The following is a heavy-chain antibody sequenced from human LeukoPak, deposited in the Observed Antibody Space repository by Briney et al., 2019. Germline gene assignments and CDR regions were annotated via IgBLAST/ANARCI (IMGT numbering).Heavy chain of an antibody. D-gene: IGHD6-6*01. CDR3: SSEYSGSSKRG. CDR2: IYYGGST. J-gene: IGHJ4*02. V-gene: IGHV4-39*01. Sequence: PSETLSLTCTVSGGSISSSNYYWAWIRQPPGKGLEWIGSIYYGGSTYYNPSLKSRVTISVDTSENQFSLKLTSVTAADTAVYFCSSEYSGSSKRGWGQGTLVTVSS. CDR1: GGSISSSNYY.